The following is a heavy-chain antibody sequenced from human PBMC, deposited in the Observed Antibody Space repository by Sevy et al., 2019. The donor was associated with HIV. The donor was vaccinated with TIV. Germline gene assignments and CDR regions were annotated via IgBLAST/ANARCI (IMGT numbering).Heavy chain of an antibody. CDR1: GFTFSDYY. J-gene: IGHJ6*02. D-gene: IGHD3-9*01. CDR3: ARHINYDILTGYHGMDV. CDR2: ISSSGSTI. Sequence: GWSLRLSCAASGFTFSDYYMSWIRQAPGKGLEWVSYISSSGSTIYYADSVKGRFTISRDNAKNSLYLQMNSLRAEDTAVYYCARHINYDILTGYHGMDVWGQGTTVTVSS. V-gene: IGHV3-11*01.